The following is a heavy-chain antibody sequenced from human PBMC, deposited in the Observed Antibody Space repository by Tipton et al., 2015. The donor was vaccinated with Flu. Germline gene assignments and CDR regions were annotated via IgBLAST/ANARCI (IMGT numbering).Heavy chain of an antibody. CDR1: GGSIGSYY. Sequence: TLSLTCTVSGGSIGSYYWNWIRQPPGKGLEWIGYIYNSQYTKYNPSLKSRVTISVDTSKKQFSLKLSSVTAADTAVYYCARRDYSNYVSVPKNWFNSWGLGTLVTVSS. J-gene: IGHJ5*01. D-gene: IGHD4-11*01. CDR2: IYNSQYT. CDR3: ARRDYSNYVSVPKNWFNS. V-gene: IGHV4-4*09.